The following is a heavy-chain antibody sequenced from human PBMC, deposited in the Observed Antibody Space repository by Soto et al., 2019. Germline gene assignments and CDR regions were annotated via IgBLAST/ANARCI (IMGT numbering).Heavy chain of an antibody. CDR1: GFTFDYYT. J-gene: IGHJ4*02. Sequence: GGSLRLSCAASGFTFDYYTMYWVRQTPGKGLEWVSLISWDGDTTYYATSVKGRFTISRDNSKNSLFLQMHSLRTEDTAFYYCAKDMRFGNYGGNSGFDYWGQGTLVTVSS. CDR3: AKDMRFGNYGGNSGFDY. D-gene: IGHD4-17*01. V-gene: IGHV3-43*01. CDR2: ISWDGDTT.